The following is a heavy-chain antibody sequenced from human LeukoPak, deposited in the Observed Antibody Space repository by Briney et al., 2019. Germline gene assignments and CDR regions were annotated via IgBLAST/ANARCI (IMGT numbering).Heavy chain of an antibody. CDR2: IRSSGSTI. V-gene: IGHV3-48*04. CDR3: ARDGAWFGDY. D-gene: IGHD3-10*01. CDR1: GFTFSSYA. Sequence: GGSLRLSCAASGFTFSSYAMSWVRQAPGKGLEWVSYIRSSGSTIYYADSVKGRFTISRDNAKNSLYLQMNSLRAEDTAVYYCARDGAWFGDYWGQGTLVTVSS. J-gene: IGHJ4*02.